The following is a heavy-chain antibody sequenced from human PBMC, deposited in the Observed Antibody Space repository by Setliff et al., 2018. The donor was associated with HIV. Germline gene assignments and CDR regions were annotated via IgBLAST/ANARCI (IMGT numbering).Heavy chain of an antibody. Sequence: GASVKVSCKAPGYTSTNYYIHWVRQAPGQGLGWMGLINPSGGRTSYAQKFQGRLTMTRDTSRSTVYMELSSLRSEDTAVYYCARCYYDSSGPTDAFDIWGQGTVVT. CDR3: ARCYYDSSGPTDAFDI. CDR2: INPSGGRT. J-gene: IGHJ3*02. CDR1: GYTSTNYY. D-gene: IGHD3-22*01. V-gene: IGHV1-46*01.